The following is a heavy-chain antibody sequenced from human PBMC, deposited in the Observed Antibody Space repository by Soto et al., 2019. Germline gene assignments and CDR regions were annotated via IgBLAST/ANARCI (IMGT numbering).Heavy chain of an antibody. Sequence: GCPVKGSRKASGYTLTSYGISWGPPAPGQGLEWMGWISAYNGNTNYAQKLQGRATMTTDTPTSTAYMELRSLRSDDTPVYYCARTSRSVAASWWFDPGGQGTLVTVSS. CDR3: ARTSRSVAASWWFDP. V-gene: IGHV1-18*04. CDR2: ISAYNGNT. CDR1: GYTLTSYG. J-gene: IGHJ5*02. D-gene: IGHD6-19*01.